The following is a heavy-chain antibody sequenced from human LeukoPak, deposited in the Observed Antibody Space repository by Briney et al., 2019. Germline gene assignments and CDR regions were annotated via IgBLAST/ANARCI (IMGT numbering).Heavy chain of an antibody. CDR3: ARDLLGGSCGSTSCYTSFSN. Sequence: GGSLRLSCAASGFTVSSNYMTWVRQAPGKGLEWVSIIYSGGRTYYADSVKGRFTISRDSSKNTLYLQMNSLRAEDTAVYFCARDLLGGSCGSTSCYTSFSNWGQGTLVTVSS. V-gene: IGHV3-53*01. J-gene: IGHJ4*02. CDR2: IYSGGRT. D-gene: IGHD2-2*02. CDR1: GFTVSSNY.